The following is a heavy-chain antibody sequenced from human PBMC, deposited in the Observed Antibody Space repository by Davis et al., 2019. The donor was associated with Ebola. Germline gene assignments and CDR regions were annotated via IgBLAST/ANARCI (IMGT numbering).Heavy chain of an antibody. CDR2: ISGSGGNT. CDR3: ARSGLSFGVVKYHYGMDA. D-gene: IGHD3-3*01. Sequence: GESLKISCAGSVITFSSYAMTWVRQAPGKGLEWVSAISGSGGNTYYADSVKGRFTISRDNSKKTMYLQMNILRGEDTAVYYCARSGLSFGVVKYHYGMDAWGKGTTVTVSS. CDR1: VITFSSYA. V-gene: IGHV3-23*01. J-gene: IGHJ6*04.